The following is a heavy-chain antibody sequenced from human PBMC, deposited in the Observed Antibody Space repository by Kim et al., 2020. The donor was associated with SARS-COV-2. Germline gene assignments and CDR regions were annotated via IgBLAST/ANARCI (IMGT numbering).Heavy chain of an antibody. Sequence: GGSLRLSCAASGFSFSTYGMHWVRQAPGKGLEWVAVIWYDGSDKYYVDSVKGRFTISRDDRKKMVYLQMNSLRAEDTAVYYCARDDYDILTRYGYYYMDVWGKGTTVTVSS. V-gene: IGHV3-33*01. D-gene: IGHD3-9*01. CDR1: GFSFSTYG. CDR2: IWYDGSDK. J-gene: IGHJ6*03. CDR3: ARDDYDILTRYGYYYMDV.